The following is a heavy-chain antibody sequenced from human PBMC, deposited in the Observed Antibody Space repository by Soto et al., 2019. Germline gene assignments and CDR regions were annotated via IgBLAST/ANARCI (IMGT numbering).Heavy chain of an antibody. D-gene: IGHD1-7*01. V-gene: IGHV1-18*04. Sequence: QVQLVQSGAEVKKPGASVKVSCKTSGYTFTNHGINWVRQAPGQGLEWMGWMNHYTANLNYAQKLQGRVTMPTDTSATTADTDLGSLTPGPTVGYYFARDLVAGTCGDPFDFWGQGTMVTGS. CDR1: GYTFTNHG. CDR2: MNHYTANL. J-gene: IGHJ3*01. CDR3: ARDLVAGTCGDPFDF.